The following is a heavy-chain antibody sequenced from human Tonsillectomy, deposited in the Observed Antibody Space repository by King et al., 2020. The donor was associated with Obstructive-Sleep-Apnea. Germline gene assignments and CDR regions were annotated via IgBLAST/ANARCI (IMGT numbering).Heavy chain of an antibody. V-gene: IGHV4-59*01. J-gene: IGHJ4*02. CDR3: ARDRVGRDGYNRFDY. Sequence: QLQESGPGLVKPSETLSLTCTVSGGSINSYYWSWIRQTPGKGLEWIGYISYSGSTNYNPSLKIRVTISVDTSKNQFPLKLSSVTAADTAVYYCARDRVGRDGYNRFDYWGQGTLVTVSS. D-gene: IGHD5-24*01. CDR1: GGSINSYY. CDR2: ISYSGST.